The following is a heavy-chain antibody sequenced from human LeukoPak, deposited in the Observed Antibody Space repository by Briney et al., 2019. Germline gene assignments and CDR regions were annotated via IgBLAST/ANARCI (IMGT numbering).Heavy chain of an antibody. J-gene: IGHJ4*02. CDR1: GFTFSTYA. D-gene: IGHD6-19*01. V-gene: IGHV3-64*01. Sequence: GGSLRLSCAASGFTFSTYAMHWVRQAPGKGLEYVSAISSNGGSTYYANSVKGRFTISRDNSKNTLYLQMGSLRAEDMAVYYCAKDQGDSSALDYWGQGTLVTVSS. CDR3: AKDQGDSSALDY. CDR2: ISSNGGST.